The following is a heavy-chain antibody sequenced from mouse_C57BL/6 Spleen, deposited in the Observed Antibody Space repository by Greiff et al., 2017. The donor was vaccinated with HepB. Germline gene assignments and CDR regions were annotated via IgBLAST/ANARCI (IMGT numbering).Heavy chain of an antibody. CDR3: ARYYGSSFYAMDY. V-gene: IGHV1-81*01. D-gene: IGHD1-1*01. J-gene: IGHJ4*01. CDR2: IYPRSGNT. Sequence: VKLMESGAELARPGASVKLSCKASGYTFTSYGLSWVKQRTGQGLEWIGEIYPRSGNTYYNEKFKGKATLTADKSSSTAYMELRSLTSEDSAVYFCARYYGSSFYAMDYWGQGTSVTVSS. CDR1: GYTFTSYG.